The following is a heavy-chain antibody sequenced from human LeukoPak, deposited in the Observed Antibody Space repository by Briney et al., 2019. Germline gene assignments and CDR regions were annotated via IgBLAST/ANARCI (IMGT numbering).Heavy chain of an antibody. Sequence: SVKVSCKASGGTFSSYAISWVRQAPGQGLEWMGRIIPIFGTANYAQRFQGRVTITTDESTSTAYMELSSLRSEDTAVYYCARGQTGTIDYWGQGTLVTVSS. CDR2: IIPIFGTA. CDR3: ARGQTGTIDY. D-gene: IGHD1-7*01. CDR1: GGTFSSYA. J-gene: IGHJ4*02. V-gene: IGHV1-69*05.